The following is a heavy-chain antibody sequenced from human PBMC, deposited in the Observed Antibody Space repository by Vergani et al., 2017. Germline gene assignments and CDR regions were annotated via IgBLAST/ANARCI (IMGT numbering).Heavy chain of an antibody. Sequence: QVQLVQSGSELKKPGASVKVSCKASGYTFTSYAMNWVRQAPGQGLEWMGWINTNTGNPTYAQGFTGRFVFSLDTSVSTAYLQISSLTAEDTAVYYCARDGTQGYSGYDSHGGFDPWGQGTLVTVSS. CDR2: INTNTGNP. CDR1: GYTFTSYA. V-gene: IGHV7-4-1*02. D-gene: IGHD5-12*01. CDR3: ARDGTQGYSGYDSHGGFDP. J-gene: IGHJ5*02.